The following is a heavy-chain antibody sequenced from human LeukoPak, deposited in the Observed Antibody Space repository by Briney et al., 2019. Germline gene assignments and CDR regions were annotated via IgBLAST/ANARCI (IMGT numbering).Heavy chain of an antibody. J-gene: IGHJ4*02. D-gene: IGHD3-22*01. Sequence: GESLKISCKGSGYSFNSHWIGWVRQMPGKGLEWMGIFHPGDSESRYSPSFQGQVTMSADQTITTAYLQWNSLKASDTAMYFCARTIAFYYDSSSYMDFWGQGTLVTVSS. V-gene: IGHV5-51*01. CDR1: GYSFNSHW. CDR2: FHPGDSES. CDR3: ARTIAFYYDSSSYMDF.